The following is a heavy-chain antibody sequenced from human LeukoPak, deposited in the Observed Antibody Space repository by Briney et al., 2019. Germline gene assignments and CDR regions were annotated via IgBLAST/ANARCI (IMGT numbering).Heavy chain of an antibody. J-gene: IGHJ3*02. V-gene: IGHV3-33*01. CDR3: AREGITMVRGVITGAFDI. CDR1: GFTFSSYG. D-gene: IGHD3-10*01. Sequence: GRSLRLSCAASGFTFSSYGMHWVRQAPGKGLEWVAVIWYDGSNKYYADSVKGRFTISRDNSKNTLYLQMNSLRAEDTAVYYCAREGITMVRGVITGAFDIWGQGTMVTVSS. CDR2: IWYDGSNK.